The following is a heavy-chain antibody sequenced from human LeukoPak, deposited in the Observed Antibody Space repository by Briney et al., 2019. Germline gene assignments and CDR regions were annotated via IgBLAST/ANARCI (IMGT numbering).Heavy chain of an antibody. Sequence: GASVKVSCTASGYTFSAYGISWGRQAPGQGLEWMGWIYTYNGNANYAEHLQGRVTLTSDSSTTTVYMELRNLTSDDTAVYYCARDSSPVAGVGLFWGQGTLVTVSS. D-gene: IGHD6-19*01. CDR3: ARDSSPVAGVGLF. J-gene: IGHJ4*02. CDR1: GYTFSAYG. CDR2: IYTYNGNA. V-gene: IGHV1-18*01.